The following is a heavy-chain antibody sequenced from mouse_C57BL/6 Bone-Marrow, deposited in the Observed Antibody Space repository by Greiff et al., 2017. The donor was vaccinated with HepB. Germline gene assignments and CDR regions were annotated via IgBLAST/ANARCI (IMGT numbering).Heavy chain of an antibody. D-gene: IGHD2-1*01. CDR1: GYAFSSYW. CDR3: ASPYGNYAWFAY. J-gene: IGHJ3*01. Sequence: VKLMESGAELVKPGASVKISCKASGYAFSSYWMNWVKQRPGKGLEWIGQIYPGDGDTNYNGKFKGKATLTADKSSSTAYMQLSSLTSEDSAVYFCASPYGNYAWFAYWGQGTLVTVSA. CDR2: IYPGDGDT. V-gene: IGHV1-80*01.